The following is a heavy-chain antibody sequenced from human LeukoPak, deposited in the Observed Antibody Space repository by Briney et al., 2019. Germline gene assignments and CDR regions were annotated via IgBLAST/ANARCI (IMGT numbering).Heavy chain of an antibody. Sequence: PSETLSLTCTVSGGSISSYYWNWIRQPPGKGLEWVSLISGDGGSTYYADSVKGRFTISRDNSKNSLYLQMNSLGTEDTALYYCATSDFAAHFDYRGQGTLVTVSS. CDR2: ISGDGGST. CDR3: ATSDFAAHFDY. CDR1: GGSISSYY. D-gene: IGHD2/OR15-2a*01. J-gene: IGHJ4*02. V-gene: IGHV3-43*02.